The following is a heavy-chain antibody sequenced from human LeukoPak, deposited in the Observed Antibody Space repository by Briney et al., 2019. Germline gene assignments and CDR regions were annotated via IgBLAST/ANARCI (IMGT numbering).Heavy chain of an antibody. J-gene: IGHJ4*02. Sequence: SETLSLTCTVSGGSINSGDYYWSWIRQPPGKGLEWIGYIYYSGSTYYNPSLKSRVTISVDTSKNQFSLKLSSVTAADTAVYYCARGASGLALEMATIGRHFDYWGQGTLVTVSS. CDR2: IYYSGST. CDR1: GGSINSGDYY. CDR3: ARGASGLALEMATIGRHFDY. V-gene: IGHV4-30-4*01. D-gene: IGHD5-24*01.